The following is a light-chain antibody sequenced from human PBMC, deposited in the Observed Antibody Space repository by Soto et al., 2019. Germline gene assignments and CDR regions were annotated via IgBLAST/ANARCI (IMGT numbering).Light chain of an antibody. Sequence: EIVLTQSPGTLSLSPGERATLSCRASQSISSNYVAWYQQKPGQAPRLLIYDASTRATGIPNRHSGSGSGTDFTLTISRLEPEDFAVFYCQQYGDSPTFGQGTKVDIK. CDR2: DAS. J-gene: IGKJ1*01. CDR3: QQYGDSPT. V-gene: IGKV3-20*01. CDR1: QSISSNY.